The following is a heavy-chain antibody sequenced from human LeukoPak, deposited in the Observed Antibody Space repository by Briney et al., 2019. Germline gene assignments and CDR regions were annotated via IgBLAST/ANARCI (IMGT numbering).Heavy chain of an antibody. CDR1: GFTFDDYA. J-gene: IGHJ6*02. CDR2: ISWNSGSI. V-gene: IGHV3-9*01. CDR3: AKDSRRRRYYYYYGMDV. Sequence: PGRSLRLSCAASGFTFDDYAMHWVRQAPGKGPEWVSGISWNSGSIGYADSVKGRFTISRDNAKNSLYLQMNSLRAEDTALYYCAKDSRRRRYYYYYGMDVWGQGTTVTVSS.